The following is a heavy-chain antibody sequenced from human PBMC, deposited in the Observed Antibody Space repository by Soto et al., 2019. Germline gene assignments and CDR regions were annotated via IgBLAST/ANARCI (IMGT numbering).Heavy chain of an antibody. CDR1: GGSITSGGYY. Sequence: QVQLQESGPGLVKPSQTLSLPCTVSGGSITSGGYYWTWIRQRPGKGLEWIGYIYYNGSTYYNPCLESRGTEAADQSKNQRRLNLNSVTAGDTAVYFCPTCLGVLSLDYWGQGSLVTV. D-gene: IGHD3-9*01. CDR2: IYYNGST. CDR3: PTCLGVLSLDY. V-gene: IGHV4-31*03. J-gene: IGHJ4*02.